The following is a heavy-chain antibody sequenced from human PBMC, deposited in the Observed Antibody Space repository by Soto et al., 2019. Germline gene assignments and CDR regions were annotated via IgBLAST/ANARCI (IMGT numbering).Heavy chain of an antibody. CDR1: GFTFSSYG. J-gene: IGHJ6*02. V-gene: IGHV3-33*01. CDR2: IWYDGSNK. CDR3: ARAWGVPWYYYGMDV. D-gene: IGHD3-16*01. Sequence: QVQLVESGGGVVQPGRSLRLSCAASGFTFSSYGMHWVRQAPGKGLEWVAVIWYDGSNKYYADSVKGRFTISRDNSKNTLYLQMNSLRAEDTAVYYCARAWGVPWYYYGMDVWGQGTTVTVSS.